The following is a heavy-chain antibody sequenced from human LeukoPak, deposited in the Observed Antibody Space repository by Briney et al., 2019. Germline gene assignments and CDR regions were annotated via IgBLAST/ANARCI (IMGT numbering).Heavy chain of an antibody. CDR1: GFTVSSNY. Sequence: GGSLRLSCAASGFTVSSNYMSWVRQAPGKGLEWVSVIYSGGSTYYADSVKGRFTISRDNSKNTLYLQMNSLRAEDTAVYYCAKEDNYYDSSGYIDYWGQGTLVTVSS. D-gene: IGHD3-22*01. CDR3: AKEDNYYDSSGYIDY. CDR2: IYSGGST. J-gene: IGHJ4*02. V-gene: IGHV3-66*01.